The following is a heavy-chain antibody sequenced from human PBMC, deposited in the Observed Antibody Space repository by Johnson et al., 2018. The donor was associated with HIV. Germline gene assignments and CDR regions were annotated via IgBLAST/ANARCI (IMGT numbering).Heavy chain of an antibody. CDR1: GFSFSNYA. Sequence: QMQLVESGGGLVQPGGSLRLSCAASGFSFSNYAIHWVRQAPGKGLECVAAISYDGGTTYYSDSVKGRFTISRDNSKNTLYLQMNSLRAEDTAVYYCAKALDYYDSEEDAFDVWCQGTMVTVSS. J-gene: IGHJ3*01. V-gene: IGHV3-30-3*01. CDR2: ISYDGGTT. D-gene: IGHD3-22*01. CDR3: AKALDYYDSEEDAFDV.